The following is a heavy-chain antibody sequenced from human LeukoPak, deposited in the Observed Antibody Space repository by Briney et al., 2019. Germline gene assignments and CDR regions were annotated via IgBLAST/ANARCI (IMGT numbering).Heavy chain of an antibody. CDR3: ARELDNWFDP. CDR1: GGTFSSYV. J-gene: IGHJ5*02. CDR2: IIPIFGTA. D-gene: IGHD6-13*01. Sequence: ASVKVSCKASGGTFSSYVISWVRQAPGQGLEWMGGIIPIFGTANYAQKFQGRVTITTDESTSTAYMELSSLRSEDTAVYYCARELDNWFDPWGQGTLVTVSS. V-gene: IGHV1-69*05.